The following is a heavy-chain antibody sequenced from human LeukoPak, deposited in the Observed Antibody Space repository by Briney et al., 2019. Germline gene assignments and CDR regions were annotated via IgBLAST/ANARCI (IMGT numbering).Heavy chain of an antibody. V-gene: IGHV1-69*13. CDR3: AKSRYSSGWYDGGSDY. D-gene: IGHD6-19*01. CDR2: IIPIFGTA. J-gene: IGHJ4*02. CDR1: GGTFSSYA. Sequence: GASVKVSCKASGGTFSSYAISWVRQAPGQGLEWMGGIIPIFGTANYAQKFQGRVTITADESTSTAYMELSSLRSEDTAVYYCAKSRYSSGWYDGGSDYWGQGTLVTVSS.